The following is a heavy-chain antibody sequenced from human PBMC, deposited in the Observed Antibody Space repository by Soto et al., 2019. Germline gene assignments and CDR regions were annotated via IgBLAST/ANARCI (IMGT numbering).Heavy chain of an antibody. CDR3: ARDSRYCSGGSCSSD. CDR2: INPNSGGT. CDR1: GYTFTGYY. D-gene: IGHD2-15*01. V-gene: IGHV1-2*02. Sequence: ASVKVSCKASGYTFTGYYMHWVREAPGQGLEWMGWINPNSGGTNYAQKFQGRVTMTRDTSISTAYMELSRLRSDDTAVYYCARDSRYCSGGSCSSDWGQGTLVTVSS. J-gene: IGHJ4*02.